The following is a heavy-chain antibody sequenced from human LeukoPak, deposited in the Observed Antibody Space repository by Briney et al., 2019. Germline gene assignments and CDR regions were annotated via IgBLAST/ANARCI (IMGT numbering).Heavy chain of an antibody. CDR3: ARHEVEMATEGLS. J-gene: IGHJ4*02. D-gene: IGHD5-24*01. Sequence: SETLSLTCTVSGGSISSSSYYWGWIRQPPGKGLEWIGGIYYSGSTYYNPSLKSRVTISVDTSKNQFSLKLSSVTAADTAVYYCARHEVEMATEGLSWGQGTLVTVSS. CDR2: IYYSGST. CDR1: GGSISSSSYY. V-gene: IGHV4-39*01.